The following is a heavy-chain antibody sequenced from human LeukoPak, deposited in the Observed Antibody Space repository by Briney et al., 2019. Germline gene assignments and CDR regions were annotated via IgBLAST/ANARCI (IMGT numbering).Heavy chain of an antibody. J-gene: IGHJ6*02. Sequence: GGSLRLSCAASGLTFSGYDMHWVRQAPGKGLVWVSRINSDGSSTSYADSVKGRFTISRDNAKNTLYLQMNSLRAEDTAVYYCARVWIAAAGTELGMDVWGQGTTVTVSS. CDR1: GLTFSGYD. CDR2: INSDGSST. D-gene: IGHD6-13*01. CDR3: ARVWIAAAGTELGMDV. V-gene: IGHV3-74*01.